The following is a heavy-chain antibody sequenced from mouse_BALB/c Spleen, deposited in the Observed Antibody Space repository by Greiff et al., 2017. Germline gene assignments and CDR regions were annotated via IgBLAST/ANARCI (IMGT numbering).Heavy chain of an antibody. CDR3: ARSPTTVVARWYFDV. V-gene: IGHV5-17*02. CDR1: GFTFSSFG. D-gene: IGHD1-1*01. Sequence: EVHLVESGGGLVQPGGSRKLSCAASGFTFSSFGMHWVRQAPEKGLEWVAYISSGSSTIYYADTVKGRFTISRDNPKNTLFLQMTSLRSEDTAMYYCARSPTTVVARWYFDVWGAGTTVTVSS. CDR2: ISSGSSTI. J-gene: IGHJ1*01.